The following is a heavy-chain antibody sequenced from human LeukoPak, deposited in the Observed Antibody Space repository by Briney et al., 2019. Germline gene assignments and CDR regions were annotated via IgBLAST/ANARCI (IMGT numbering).Heavy chain of an antibody. CDR1: GFTFSSYG. J-gene: IGHJ4*02. CDR3: AKDQGLGSSYGDHFDY. D-gene: IGHD4-17*01. CDR2: IWYDGSNK. V-gene: IGHV3-33*06. Sequence: GRSLRLSCAASGFTFSSYGMHWVRQAPGKGLEWVAVIWYDGSNKYYADSVKGRFTISRDNSKNTLYLQMNSLRAEDTAVYYCAKDQGLGSSYGDHFDYWGQGTLVTVSS.